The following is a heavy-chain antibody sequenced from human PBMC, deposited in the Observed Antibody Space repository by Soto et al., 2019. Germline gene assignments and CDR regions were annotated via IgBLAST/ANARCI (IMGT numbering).Heavy chain of an antibody. CDR3: AREGVAPYYYYGMDV. CDR2: ISTYNGDT. D-gene: IGHD5-12*01. CDR1: GYTFTRSG. J-gene: IGHJ6*02. V-gene: IGHV1-18*01. Sequence: QVQLVQSGAEVKKPGASVKVSCKASGYTFTRSGISWVRQAPGQGLEWMGWISTYNGDTNYAQTFQGIVTMTTDTSTSTVHMEVRSLRSDDTAVYYCAREGVAPYYYYGMDVWGQGTPVTVSS.